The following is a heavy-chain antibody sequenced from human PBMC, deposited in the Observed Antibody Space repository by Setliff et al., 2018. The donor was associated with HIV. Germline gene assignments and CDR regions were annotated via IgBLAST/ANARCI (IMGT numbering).Heavy chain of an antibody. D-gene: IGHD1-7*01. CDR3: ARDRSNWNYGKNYMDV. J-gene: IGHJ6*03. V-gene: IGHV4-34*01. CDR1: GESVSGYY. Sequence: SETLSLTCAVYGESVSGYYWSWIRQPPGKGLEWIGEINHSGSTNYNPSLKSRVTISVDTSKSQFSLKLTSVTAADTAVYYCARDRSNWNYGKNYMDVWGKGTTVTV. CDR2: INHSGST.